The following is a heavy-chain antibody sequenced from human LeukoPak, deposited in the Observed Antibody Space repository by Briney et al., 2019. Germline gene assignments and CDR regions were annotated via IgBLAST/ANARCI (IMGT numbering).Heavy chain of an antibody. Sequence: PGGSLRLSCAASGFTFSNYWMSWVRQAPGKGLEWVANIKQDGSEKYYVDSVKGRFTISRDNAKNSLYLQMNSLRAEDTAVYYCARGGGSYYNYWGQGTLVTVSS. J-gene: IGHJ4*02. CDR3: ARGGGSYYNY. CDR1: GFTFSNYW. V-gene: IGHV3-7*04. CDR2: IKQDGSEK. D-gene: IGHD1-26*01.